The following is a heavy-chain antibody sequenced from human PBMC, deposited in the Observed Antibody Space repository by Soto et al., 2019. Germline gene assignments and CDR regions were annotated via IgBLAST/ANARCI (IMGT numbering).Heavy chain of an antibody. V-gene: IGHV3-33*01. J-gene: IGHJ4*02. CDR1: GFSFSSYG. CDR3: ARRGSGTYSIDY. CDR2: IWSDGSDK. Sequence: QVQLVESGGGVVQPGRSLRLSCAASGFSFSSYGMHWVRQAPGKGLEWVAVIWSDGSDKYYADSVKGRLTVSRDNSNNTLYLQMNSLRVEDTAVYYCARRGSGTYSIDYWGQGTLVTVSS. D-gene: IGHD1-26*01.